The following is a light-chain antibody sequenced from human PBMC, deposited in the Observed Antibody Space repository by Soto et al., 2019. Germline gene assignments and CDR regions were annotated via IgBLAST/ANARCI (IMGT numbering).Light chain of an antibody. J-gene: IGLJ2*01. CDR3: QSHDSCLSGHVV. CDR2: GNS. V-gene: IGLV1-40*01. CDR1: SSNIGAGYD. Sequence: QSVLTQPPSVSGAPGQRVTISCTGSSSNIGAGYDVHWYQQLPGTAPKLLIYGNSNRPSGVPDRFSGSKSGTSASLAITGLQAEDEADYYCQSHDSCLSGHVVFGGGTQLTVL.